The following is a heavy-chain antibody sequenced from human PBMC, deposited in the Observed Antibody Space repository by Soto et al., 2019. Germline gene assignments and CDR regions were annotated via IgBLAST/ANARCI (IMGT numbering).Heavy chain of an antibody. Sequence: ASVKVSCKASGGTFSSYAISWVRQAPGQGLEWMGGIIPIFGTANYAQKFQGRVTITADESTSTAYMGLSSLRSVDTATYYCARSLPYSSSCLWYFDYWGQGTLVTVSS. CDR1: GGTFSSYA. V-gene: IGHV1-69*13. CDR3: ARSLPYSSSCLWYFDY. D-gene: IGHD6-13*01. CDR2: IIPIFGTA. J-gene: IGHJ4*02.